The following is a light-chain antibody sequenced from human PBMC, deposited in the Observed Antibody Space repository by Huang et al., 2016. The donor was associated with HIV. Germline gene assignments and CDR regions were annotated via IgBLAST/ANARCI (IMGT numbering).Light chain of an antibody. J-gene: IGKJ2*01. CDR3: MQALQSPYT. CDR2: LGS. V-gene: IGKV2-28*01. CDR1: QSLLDSNGFNY. Sequence: DIVMTQSPFSPPVTPGEPASISCRSNQSLLDSNGFNYLDWYLQKPGQSPQLLIFLGSYRASGVPDRFSGSGSGTDFKLKISRVEADDVGVYYCMQALQSPYTFGQGTKLEIE.